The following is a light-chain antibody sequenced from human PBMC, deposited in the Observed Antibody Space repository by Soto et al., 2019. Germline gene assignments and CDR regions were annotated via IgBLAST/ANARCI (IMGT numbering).Light chain of an antibody. CDR3: QQSGSSPWT. V-gene: IGKV3-20*01. J-gene: IGKJ1*01. CDR1: ESVASNY. Sequence: EIVLTQSPGTLSLSPGEGATLSCRASESVASNYLAWYQQRPGQAPRLLIYAASSRATGIPDRISGSGSGTDFTLTINRLEPEDFVVYYCQQSGSSPWTFGQGTKVDIK. CDR2: AAS.